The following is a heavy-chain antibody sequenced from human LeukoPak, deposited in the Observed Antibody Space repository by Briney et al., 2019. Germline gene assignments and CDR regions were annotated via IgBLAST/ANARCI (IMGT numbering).Heavy chain of an antibody. Sequence: GGSLRLSCTASGFTVSNTYMSWVRQAPGKGLEWVSAIYSAGSTYYVDFVKGRFTISRDNSKNTLYLQMDSLRVEDTAVYYCARLHRRQFTSFDYWGQGTLITVSS. CDR1: GFTVSNTY. D-gene: IGHD4-11*01. V-gene: IGHV3-53*01. CDR2: IYSAGST. J-gene: IGHJ4*02. CDR3: ARLHRRQFTSFDY.